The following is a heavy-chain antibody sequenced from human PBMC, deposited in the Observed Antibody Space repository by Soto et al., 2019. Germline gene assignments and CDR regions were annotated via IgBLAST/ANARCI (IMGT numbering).Heavy chain of an antibody. CDR2: ISAYNGNT. CDR3: ASGGSYYYDSSGSAFDI. J-gene: IGHJ3*02. D-gene: IGHD3-22*01. CDR1: GYTFTSYG. V-gene: IGHV1-18*01. Sequence: ASVKVSCKASGYTFTSYGIRWVRQAPGQGLEWMGWISAYNGNTNHAQKLQGRVTMTTDTSTSTAYMELRSLRSDDTAVYYCASGGSYYYDSSGSAFDIWGQGTMVTVSS.